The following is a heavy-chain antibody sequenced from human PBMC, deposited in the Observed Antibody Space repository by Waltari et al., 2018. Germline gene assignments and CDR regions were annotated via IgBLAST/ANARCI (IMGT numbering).Heavy chain of an antibody. D-gene: IGHD2-2*01. J-gene: IGHJ4*02. CDR3: AKSRGFEY. CDR2: IDYDGSQK. Sequence: EGQLVESGGGLVQPGGSLRRSCEASGFPFSRYWMSWVRQTPGKGLEWVANIDYDGSQKYYVDSVKGRFTISRDNAKNSVYLQMNSLRVDDTAMYYCAKSRGFEYWGQGTLITVSS. CDR1: GFPFSRYW. V-gene: IGHV3-7*01.